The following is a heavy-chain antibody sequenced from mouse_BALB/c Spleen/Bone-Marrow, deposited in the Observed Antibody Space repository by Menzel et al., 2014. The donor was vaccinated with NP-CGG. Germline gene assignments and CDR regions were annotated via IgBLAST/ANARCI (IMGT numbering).Heavy chain of an antibody. CDR2: ISDGGSYT. Sequence: EVKLVESGGGLVKPGGSLKLSCAASGFTFSDYYMHWVRQTPEKRLEWVATISDGGSYTYFPDSVKGRFTISRDNAKNNLYLQMRSLKSEDTAMYYRAARRGLGYYYDYWGQGTILTVSS. D-gene: IGHD4-1*01. J-gene: IGHJ2*01. V-gene: IGHV5-4*02. CDR1: GFTFSDYY. CDR3: AARRGLGYYYDY.